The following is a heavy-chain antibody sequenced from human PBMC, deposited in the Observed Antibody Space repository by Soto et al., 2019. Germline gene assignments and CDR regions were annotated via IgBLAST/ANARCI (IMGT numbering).Heavy chain of an antibody. CDR2: ISYDGEYK. V-gene: IGHV3-30*18. Sequence: PGGSLRLSCAASGFSFSSYAMHWVRQAPGKGLEWVAIISYDGEYKYYADSVKGRFTISRDNSKNTLYLQVNSLRPLDTSIYYCAKDWAMAAAATFPDNWGQGTLVTVSS. CDR3: AKDWAMAAAATFPDN. D-gene: IGHD6-13*01. J-gene: IGHJ4*02. CDR1: GFSFSSYA.